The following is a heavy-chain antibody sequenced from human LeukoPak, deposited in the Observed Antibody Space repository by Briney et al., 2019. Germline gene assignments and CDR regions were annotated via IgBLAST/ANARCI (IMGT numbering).Heavy chain of an antibody. CDR2: ISGSGGST. Sequence: EGSLRLSCAASGFTFSSYAMSWVRQAPGKGLEWVSAISGSGGSTYYADSVKGRFTISRDNSKNTLYLQMNSLRAEDTAVYYCAKDSHRDIVVVVAANDYWGQGTLVTVSS. CDR3: AKDSHRDIVVVVAANDY. CDR1: GFTFSSYA. V-gene: IGHV3-23*01. D-gene: IGHD2-15*01. J-gene: IGHJ4*02.